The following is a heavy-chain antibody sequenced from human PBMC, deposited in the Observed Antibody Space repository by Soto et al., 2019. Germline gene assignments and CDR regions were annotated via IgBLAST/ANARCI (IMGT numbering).Heavy chain of an antibody. V-gene: IGHV3-30*18. Sequence: QPGGSLRLSCAASGFTFSSYGMHWVRQAPGKGLEWVAVISYDGSNKYYADSVKGRFTISRDNSKNTLYLQMNSLRAEDTAVYYCAKELYYYDLPTRPQYYYGMDVWGQGTTVTVSS. CDR3: AKELYYYDLPTRPQYYYGMDV. D-gene: IGHD3-22*01. CDR2: ISYDGSNK. CDR1: GFTFSSYG. J-gene: IGHJ6*02.